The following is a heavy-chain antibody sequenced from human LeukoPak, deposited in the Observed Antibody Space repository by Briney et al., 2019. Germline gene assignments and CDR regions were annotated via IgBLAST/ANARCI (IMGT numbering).Heavy chain of an antibody. D-gene: IGHD6-19*01. CDR3: AREDSSGWYGTRDY. CDR1: GGSISSSNW. J-gene: IGHJ4*02. V-gene: IGHV4-4*02. Sequence: KPSETLSLTCAVSGGSISSSNWWSWVRPPPGKGLEWIGEIYHSGSTNYNPSLKSRVTISVDKSKNQFSLKLSSVTAADTAVYYCAREDSSGWYGTRDYWGQGTLVTVSS. CDR2: IYHSGST.